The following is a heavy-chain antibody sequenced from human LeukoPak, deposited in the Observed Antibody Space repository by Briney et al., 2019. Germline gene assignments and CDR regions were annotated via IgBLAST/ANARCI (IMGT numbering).Heavy chain of an antibody. CDR1: GFTVSSGY. V-gene: IGHV3-66*02. CDR2: IYSGGST. CDR3: AGYYDSSGSYYFYY. D-gene: IGHD3-22*01. J-gene: IGHJ4*02. Sequence: PGGSLRVSCAASGFTVSSGYMSCVRQAPGKGLEWVSVIYSGGSTYYADSVKGRFTISRDNSKNTLYLQMNSLRAEDTAVYYCAGYYDSSGSYYFYYWGQGTLVTVSS.